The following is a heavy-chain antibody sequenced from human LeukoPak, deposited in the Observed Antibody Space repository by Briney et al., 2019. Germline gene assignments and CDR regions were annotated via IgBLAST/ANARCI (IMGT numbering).Heavy chain of an antibody. CDR1: AGSVSNGNYY. D-gene: IGHD3-3*01. J-gene: IGHJ6*02. V-gene: IGHV4-61*01. CDR2: TYYTGTT. CDR3: AREGPSFWSGPDYGMDV. Sequence: PSETLSLTCTVSAGSVSNGNYYWSWLRQPPGKALEWIGYTYYTGTTYYIPSLEGRVTISVDTSKNQFSVKLNSVTAADTAVYYCAREGPSFWSGPDYGMDVWGQGTTVTVSS.